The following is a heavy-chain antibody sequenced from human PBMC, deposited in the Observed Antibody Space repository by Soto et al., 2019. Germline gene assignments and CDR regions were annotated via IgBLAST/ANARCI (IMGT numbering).Heavy chain of an antibody. CDR2: VYTSAEGGAT. CDR3: TTGSVEGF. V-gene: IGHV3-15*07. J-gene: IGHJ6*02. Sequence: EVQLVDSGGGLVKPGGSLRLSRAASGFSVTNAWMNWVRQAPGKGLEWVGRVYTSAEGGATNYAAPVKGRFTISRDDSKNTVYLQMNSLMTEDTAVYYCTTGSVEGFWGQGTTVTVSS. D-gene: IGHD2-15*01. CDR1: GFSVTNAW.